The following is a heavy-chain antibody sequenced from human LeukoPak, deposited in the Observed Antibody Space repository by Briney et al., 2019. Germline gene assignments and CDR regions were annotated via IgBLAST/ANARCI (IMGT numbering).Heavy chain of an antibody. J-gene: IGHJ3*02. D-gene: IGHD6-13*01. CDR3: ANKQQLTDAFDI. Sequence: PSQTLSLTCTVSGGSISSCGYYWGWIRQPPGKGLEWIGSIYYSGSTYYNPSLKSRVTISVDTSKNQFSLKLSSVTAADTAVYYCANKQQLTDAFDIWGQGTMVTVSS. CDR2: IYYSGST. V-gene: IGHV4-39*01. CDR1: GGSISSCGYY.